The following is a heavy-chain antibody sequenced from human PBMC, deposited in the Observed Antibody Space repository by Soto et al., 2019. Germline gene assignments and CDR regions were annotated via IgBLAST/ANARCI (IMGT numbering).Heavy chain of an antibody. CDR1: GYTFTSYG. CDR3: ARDQFDSSDSWGSVSSPFDN. V-gene: IGHV1-18*01. CDR2: ISTYNGNT. D-gene: IGHD3-22*01. Sequence: VASVKVSCKASGYTFTSYGITWVRQAPGQGLEWMGWISTYNGNTNYGQKFQGRVTMTTDTSTSTAYMELRSLRSDDTAVYFCARDQFDSSDSWGSVSSPFDNWGQGTLVTVSS. J-gene: IGHJ4*02.